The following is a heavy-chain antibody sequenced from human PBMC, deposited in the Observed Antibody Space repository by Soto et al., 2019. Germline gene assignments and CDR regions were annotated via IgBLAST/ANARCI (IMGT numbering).Heavy chain of an antibody. CDR3: ARAPGYSYGYYYYYGMDA. V-gene: IGHV3-33*01. CDR1: GFTFSSYG. CDR2: IWYDGSNK. D-gene: IGHD5-18*01. Sequence: QAGGSLRLSCAASGFTFSSYGMHWVRQAPCKGLEWVAVIWYDGSNKYYADSVKGRFTISRDNSKNTLYLQMNSLRAEDTAVYYCARAPGYSYGYYYYYGMDAWGQGTTVTVSS. J-gene: IGHJ6*02.